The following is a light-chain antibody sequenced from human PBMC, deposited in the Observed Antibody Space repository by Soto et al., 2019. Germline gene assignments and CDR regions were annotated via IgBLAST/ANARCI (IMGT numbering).Light chain of an antibody. CDR3: QQRSNWQIT. Sequence: EIVITHAXSTLSFSXVXKXSLXXXASQSVSTTVAWYQQKPGQAPRLLIYGASSRATGIPDRFSGSGSGTDFTLTISSLEPEDFAVYYCQQRSNWQITFGQGTRLEI. V-gene: IGKV3D-20*02. CDR1: QSVSTT. CDR2: GAS. J-gene: IGKJ5*01.